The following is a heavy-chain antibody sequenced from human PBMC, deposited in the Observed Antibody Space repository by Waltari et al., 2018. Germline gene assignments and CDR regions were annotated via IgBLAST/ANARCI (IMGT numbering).Heavy chain of an antibody. CDR3: AKGSRGYTNYFFDS. V-gene: IGHV3-23*01. CDR1: GFSFMGFA. CDR2: ISGSGATP. Sequence: EVQLLESAGGLVQPGEALRLSCAAPGFSFMGFAMTGVRQAPGEGLECVASISGSGATPFYADSVKGRFTIVRDNSRDTVYLQMNSLRVDDSAVYYCAKGSRGYTNYFFDSWGQGTLVSVSS. J-gene: IGHJ4*02. D-gene: IGHD3-16*02.